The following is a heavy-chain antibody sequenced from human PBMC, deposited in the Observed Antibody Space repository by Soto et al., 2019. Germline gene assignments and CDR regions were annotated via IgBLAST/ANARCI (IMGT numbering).Heavy chain of an antibody. CDR1: GGSISSGGYY. CDR2: IYYSGST. V-gene: IGHV4-31*03. CDR3: ARVLVRGVMVPVDY. Sequence: QVQLQESGPGLVKPSQTLSLTCTVSGGSISSGGYYWSCIRQHPGKGLEWIGYIYYSGSTYYNPSLKSRVTISVDTSKNQFSLKLSSVTAADTAVYYCARVLVRGVMVPVDYWGQGTLVTVSS. J-gene: IGHJ4*02. D-gene: IGHD3-10*01.